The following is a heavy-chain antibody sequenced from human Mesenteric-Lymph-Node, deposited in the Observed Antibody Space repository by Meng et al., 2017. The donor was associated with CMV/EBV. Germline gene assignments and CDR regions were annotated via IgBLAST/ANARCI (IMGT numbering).Heavy chain of an antibody. Sequence: SVFTFSSCAMSWVRQAPGKGLEWRSSISGTGYSTHYAGSVKGRFTMSRDNSENTLSVQMNSLRAEDTAVYYCAKDYSGGWPPSPEFDCWGQGTLVTVSS. J-gene: IGHJ4*02. D-gene: IGHD6-19*01. CDR1: VFTFSSCA. CDR2: ISGTGYST. V-gene: IGHV3-23*01. CDR3: AKDYSGGWPPSPEFDC.